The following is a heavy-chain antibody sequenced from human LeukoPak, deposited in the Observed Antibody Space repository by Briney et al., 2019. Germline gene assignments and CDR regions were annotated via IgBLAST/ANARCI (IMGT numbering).Heavy chain of an antibody. V-gene: IGHV3-7*01. CDR3: ARDRGWRLLDY. Sequence: GGSLRLSCAASGLTFSTQWMTWVRQAPGKGLEWLANIGGDGGKKFYVDSVKGRFTISRDNAENSLYLQVNSLRVEDTAVYYCARDRGWRLLDYWGQGTRVIVSS. D-gene: IGHD6-25*01. J-gene: IGHJ4*02. CDR1: GLTFSTQW. CDR2: IGGDGGKK.